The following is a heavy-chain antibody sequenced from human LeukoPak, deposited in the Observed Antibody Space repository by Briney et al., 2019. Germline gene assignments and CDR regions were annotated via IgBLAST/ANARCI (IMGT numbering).Heavy chain of an antibody. J-gene: IGHJ1*01. CDR1: GYTLTELS. V-gene: IGHV1-24*01. CDR3: ATGPDYGDRAEYFQH. CDR2: FDPEDGET. D-gene: IGHD4-17*01. Sequence: ASVKVSCKVSGYTLTELSMHWVRQAPGKGLEWMGGFDPEDGETIYAQKFQGRVTMTEDTSTDTAYMELSSLRSEDTAVYYCATGPDYGDRAEYFQHWGQGTLVTVSS.